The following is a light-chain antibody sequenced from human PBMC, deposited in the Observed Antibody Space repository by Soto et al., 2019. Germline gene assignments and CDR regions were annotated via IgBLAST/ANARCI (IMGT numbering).Light chain of an antibody. V-gene: IGKV1-5*03. Sequence: DIQMTQSPSTLSASVGDRVTITCRASHSISSWLAWYQQKPGKAPKLLIYKASSLESGVPSRFSGSGSGTEFTLTISSLQPYDFATYYCQQYNSYPWTFGQGTKVEIK. CDR2: KAS. J-gene: IGKJ1*01. CDR3: QQYNSYPWT. CDR1: HSISSW.